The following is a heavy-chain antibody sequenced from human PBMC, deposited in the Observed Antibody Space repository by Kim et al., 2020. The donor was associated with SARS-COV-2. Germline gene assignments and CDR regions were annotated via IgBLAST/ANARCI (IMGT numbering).Heavy chain of an antibody. V-gene: IGHV3-21*03. CDR2: ISGSTSNR. Sequence: GGSLRLSCVASGFSFSTYHMNWVRQAPGKGLEWLSSISGSTSNRLYTDSVKGRFTISRDNAKNSLFLQMNSLRAEDTAIYYCARDGEYYDSSGYPDYFDYGGLGTLVTVSS. D-gene: IGHD3-22*01. J-gene: IGHJ4*02. CDR1: GFSFSTYH. CDR3: ARDGEYYDSSGYPDYFDY.